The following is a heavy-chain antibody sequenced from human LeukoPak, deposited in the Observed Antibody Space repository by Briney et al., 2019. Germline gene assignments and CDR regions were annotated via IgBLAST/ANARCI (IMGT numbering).Heavy chain of an antibody. CDR3: ARDLKERYYYYGMDV. J-gene: IGHJ6*02. Sequence: GGSLRLSCTASGLTVSTNYMNWVRQAPGKGLEWVSVIYSSGTTYYADSVKGRFTISRDNAKNSLYLQMNSLRAEDTAVYYCARDLKERYYYYGMDVWGQGTTVTVSS. CDR2: IYSSGTT. CDR1: GLTVSTNY. V-gene: IGHV3-53*01.